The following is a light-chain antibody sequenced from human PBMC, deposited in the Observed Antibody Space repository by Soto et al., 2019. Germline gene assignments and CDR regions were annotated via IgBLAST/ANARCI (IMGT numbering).Light chain of an antibody. CDR1: HYVYSD. V-gene: IGKV3-15*01. Sequence: EIAMTQSPVTLSLSPGKRATLSCTASHYVYSDVAWFQQRPGQAPRLLIYRASTRATGTPARFSGSGSGTEFALTITGLQSEDFALYYCQQYHNLWTFGQGTNVDI. J-gene: IGKJ1*01. CDR2: RAS. CDR3: QQYHNLWT.